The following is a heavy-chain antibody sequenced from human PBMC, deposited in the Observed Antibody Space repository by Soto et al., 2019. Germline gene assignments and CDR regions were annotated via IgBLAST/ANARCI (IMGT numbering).Heavy chain of an antibody. CDR3: ARGWFGRCIDY. V-gene: IGHV3-33*01. D-gene: IGHD3-16*01. CDR2: IWYDGSNK. Sequence: QVQLVESGGGVVQPGRSLRLSCAASGFTFSSFGMHWVRQAPGKGLEWVAVIWYDGSNKYYADSVKGRFTISRDISKNTLYLEMNSLRADDSVVYCCARGWFGRCIDYWGQGTLVTVSS. CDR1: GFTFSSFG. J-gene: IGHJ4*02.